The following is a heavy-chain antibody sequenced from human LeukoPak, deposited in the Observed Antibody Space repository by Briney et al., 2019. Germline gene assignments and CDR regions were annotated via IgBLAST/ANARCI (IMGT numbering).Heavy chain of an antibody. D-gene: IGHD6-19*01. CDR1: GFTFDDYA. CDR3: AKAQSGWGYYFDY. J-gene: IGHJ4*02. V-gene: IGHV3-9*01. Sequence: PGGSLRLSCAASGFTFDDYAMHWVRQAPGKGLEWVSGISWNSGSIGYADSVKGRFTISRDNAKNSLYLQMNSLRAEDTALYYCAKAQSGWGYYFDYWGQETLVTVSS. CDR2: ISWNSGSI.